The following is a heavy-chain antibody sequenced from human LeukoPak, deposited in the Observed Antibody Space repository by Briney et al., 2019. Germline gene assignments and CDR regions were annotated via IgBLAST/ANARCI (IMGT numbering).Heavy chain of an antibody. J-gene: IGHJ5*02. CDR2: VYHSGST. D-gene: IGHD3-3*01. V-gene: IGHV4-34*01. CDR1: NGSFTEYF. Sequence: PSETLSLTCVVNNGSFTEYFWGWIRQPPGKGLEWIGEVYHSGSTNYNPSLKSRLSISADMSKKQFSLKLNSVPAADTAVYSCAREKFLGRLTRVLDTWGQGTLVTVSS. CDR3: AREKFLGRLTRVLDT.